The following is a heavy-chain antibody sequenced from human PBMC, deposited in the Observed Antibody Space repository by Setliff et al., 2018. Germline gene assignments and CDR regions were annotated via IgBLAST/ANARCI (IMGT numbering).Heavy chain of an antibody. CDR1: GFTFRSYS. D-gene: IGHD2-2*01. V-gene: IGHV3-48*01. CDR2: ISSSSSTV. Sequence: GGSLRLSCAASGFTFRSYSMKWVRQAPGKGLEWVSYISSSSSTVYYADSVKGRFTISRDNSKNTLYLQMNSLRAEDTAIYSCARTQVVPAATYSIDYWGQGTLVTVSS. CDR3: ARTQVVPAATYSIDY. J-gene: IGHJ4*02.